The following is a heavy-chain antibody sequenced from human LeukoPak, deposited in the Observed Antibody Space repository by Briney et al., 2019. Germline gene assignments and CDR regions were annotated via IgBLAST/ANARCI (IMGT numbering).Heavy chain of an antibody. D-gene: IGHD2-2*01. V-gene: IGHV3-23*01. J-gene: IGHJ4*02. Sequence: PGGSLRLSCAASGFTYASYAMSWVRQAPGKGLEWVSAISGGGDNTYYADSVKGRFTISRDNSKNTLYLQMNSLRAEDTAVYYCAKPVCCSISSRRVPGVYCFDYWGQGTLVTVSS. CDR1: GFTYASYA. CDR2: ISGGGDNT. CDR3: AKPVCCSISSRRVPGVYCFDY.